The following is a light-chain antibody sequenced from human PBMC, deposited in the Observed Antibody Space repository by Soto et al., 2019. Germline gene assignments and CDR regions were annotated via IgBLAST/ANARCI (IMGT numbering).Light chain of an antibody. CDR2: AAS. V-gene: IGKV3-20*01. CDR1: QSVTANY. Sequence: EVVLTQSPGTVSLSPGERATLSCRASQSVTANYLAWYQQKPGQAPRLLIYAASSRGTGIPDRFSASGSGTYFSLSISRLAPADFAVYDWPHYGSSVTWTFGQGTKVEIK. CDR3: PHYGSSVTWT. J-gene: IGKJ1*01.